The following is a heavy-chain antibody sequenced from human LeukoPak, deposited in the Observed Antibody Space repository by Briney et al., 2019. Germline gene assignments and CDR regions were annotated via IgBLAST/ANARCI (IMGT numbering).Heavy chain of an antibody. CDR2: IKQDGSEK. CDR3: AKSFCSSTNCYAHFQD. J-gene: IGHJ1*01. V-gene: IGHV3-7*05. CDR1: GFTFSSYW. D-gene: IGHD2-2*01. Sequence: GGSLRLSCAASGFTFSSYWMSWVRQAPGKGLEWVANIKQDGSEKYYVDSVKGRFTISRDNSKNTMYLQMNSLRAEDTAVYYCAKSFCSSTNCYAHFQDWGQGTLVTVSS.